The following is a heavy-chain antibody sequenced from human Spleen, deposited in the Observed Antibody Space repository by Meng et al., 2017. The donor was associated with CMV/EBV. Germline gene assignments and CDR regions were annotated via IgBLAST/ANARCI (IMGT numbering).Heavy chain of an antibody. CDR3: ARDREDYAGNSGIFDY. CDR2: FYYRGTI. CDR1: GSVSDYRCY. Sequence: GSVSDYRCYWAWVRQPPRKGPEYSRCFYYRGTITNNPTLRGQVTISADTSSNQVSLNQTSVAAADTAMYYCARDREDYAGNSGIFDYWGPGILVTVSS. D-gene: IGHD4-23*01. J-gene: IGHJ4*02. V-gene: IGHV4-61*01.